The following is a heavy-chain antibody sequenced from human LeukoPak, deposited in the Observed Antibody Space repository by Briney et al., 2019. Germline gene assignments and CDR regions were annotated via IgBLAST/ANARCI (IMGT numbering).Heavy chain of an antibody. CDR2: IDSSGSNI. V-gene: IGHV3-48*03. CDR1: GFTFSSYE. Sequence: GGSLRLSCAASGFTFSSYEMNWVRQAPGKGLEWVSYIDSSGSNIHYADSVKGRFTISRDNAKNSLYLQMNSLRAEDTAVYYCARTKEMASISYFDSRGQGTLVTVSS. J-gene: IGHJ4*02. CDR3: ARTKEMASISYFDS. D-gene: IGHD5-24*01.